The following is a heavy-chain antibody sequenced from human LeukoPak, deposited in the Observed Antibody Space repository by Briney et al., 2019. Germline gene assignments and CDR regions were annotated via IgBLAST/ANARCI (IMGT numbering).Heavy chain of an antibody. CDR3: ARERYYYDSSGYGY. CDR2: IYSGGST. D-gene: IGHD3-22*01. CDR1: GFTVSFNY. Sequence: PGGSLRLSCAASGFTVSFNYMSWVRQAPGKGLEWISVIYSGGSTYYADSVKGRFTISRDNSKNTLYLQMNSLRAEDTAVYYCARERYYYDSSGYGYWGQGTLVTVSS. J-gene: IGHJ4*02. V-gene: IGHV3-53*05.